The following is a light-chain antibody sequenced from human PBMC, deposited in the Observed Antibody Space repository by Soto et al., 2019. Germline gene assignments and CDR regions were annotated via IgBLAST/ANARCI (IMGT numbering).Light chain of an antibody. Sequence: QSVLTQPASVSGSPGQSITISCTGSSSDVGGYDYVSWYQHHPGKAPKLMIHDVSNRPSGVSNRFSGSKSGNTASLTISGPRAEEEAVYFCGPYTGSSTLYVCGTGTKVPVL. CDR1: SSDVGGYDY. CDR2: DVS. CDR3: GPYTGSSTLYV. J-gene: IGLJ1*01. V-gene: IGLV2-14*03.